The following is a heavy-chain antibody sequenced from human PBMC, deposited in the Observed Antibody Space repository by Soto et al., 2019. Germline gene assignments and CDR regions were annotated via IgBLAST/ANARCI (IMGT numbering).Heavy chain of an antibody. J-gene: IGHJ6*02. Sequence: EVQLVESGGGLIPPGESLTLSCAASGFSVTSKNMNWVRQAPGKGLEWVSVIYRSGSTSYADSVKGRFSISRDISKNTVSLQMNTLRAEDTAVYFCAREDFGGTTYLYPGMDVWGQGTTVTVS. CDR3: AREDFGGTTYLYPGMDV. V-gene: IGHV3-53*01. CDR2: IYRSGST. D-gene: IGHD2-15*01. CDR1: GFSVTSKN.